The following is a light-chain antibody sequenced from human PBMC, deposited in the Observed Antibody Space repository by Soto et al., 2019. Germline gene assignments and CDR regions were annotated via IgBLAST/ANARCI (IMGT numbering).Light chain of an antibody. CDR2: AAS. CDR3: QQYYSYPLA. J-gene: IGKJ1*01. V-gene: IGKV1-8*01. CDR1: QGISSY. Sequence: AIRMTQSPSSLSASTGDRVTITCRANQGISSYLAWYQQKPGKAPKLLIYAASTLQSGVPSRFSGSGSGTDFTLTISCLQSEDFATYYCQQYYSYPLAFGQGTKVEIK.